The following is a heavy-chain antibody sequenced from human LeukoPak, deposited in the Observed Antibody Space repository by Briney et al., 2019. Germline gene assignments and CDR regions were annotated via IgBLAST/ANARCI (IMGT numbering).Heavy chain of an antibody. CDR3: ARARRDGYKRGFDY. J-gene: IGHJ4*02. D-gene: IGHD5-24*01. CDR1: GFSFSDYD. V-gene: IGHV3-30*02. Sequence: GGSLRLSCAAPGFSFSDYDIHWVRLAPGKGLEWVTFIRYDGSNTYAESVKGRFTISRDNSKNTVYLQMNSLAIEDTAIYYCARARRDGYKRGFDYWGQGTLVTVSS. CDR2: IRYDGSNT.